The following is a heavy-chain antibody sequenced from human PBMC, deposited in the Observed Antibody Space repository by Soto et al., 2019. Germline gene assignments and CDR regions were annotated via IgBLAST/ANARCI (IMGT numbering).Heavy chain of an antibody. Sequence: PSETLSLTCTVSGGSISSGGYYWSWIRQHPGKGLEWIGYIYYSGSTYYNPSLKSRVTISVDTSKNQFSLKLSSVTAADTAVYHCARALYSSSPRDYYYYYMDVWGKGTTVTVSS. V-gene: IGHV4-31*03. J-gene: IGHJ6*03. CDR2: IYYSGST. CDR1: GGSISSGGYY. D-gene: IGHD6-13*01. CDR3: ARALYSSSPRDYYYYYMDV.